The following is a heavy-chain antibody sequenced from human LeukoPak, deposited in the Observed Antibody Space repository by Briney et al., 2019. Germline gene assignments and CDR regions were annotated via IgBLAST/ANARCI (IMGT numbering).Heavy chain of an antibody. CDR2: ISSSSSTI. CDR1: GFTFSSHS. CDR3: ARANYDILTGSYYFDY. J-gene: IGHJ4*02. D-gene: IGHD3-9*01. Sequence: GGSLRLSCAASGFTFSSHSMNWVRQAPGKGLEWVSYISSSSSTIYYADSVKGRFTISRDNAKNSLYLQMNSLRAEDTAVYYCARANYDILTGSYYFDYWGQGTLVTVSS. V-gene: IGHV3-48*01.